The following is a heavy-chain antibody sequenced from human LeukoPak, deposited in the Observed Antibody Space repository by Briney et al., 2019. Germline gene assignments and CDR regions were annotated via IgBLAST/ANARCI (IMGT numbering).Heavy chain of an antibody. J-gene: IGHJ6*03. Sequence: GGTLRLSCAASGFTFSSYGMSWVRQTPGKGLEWVSAISGSGGSTFYADSVKGRFTISRDNSNNTVFLQMNSLRAEDTAVYYCASLAACSGGSCYFDGGYYYYYYMDVWGKGTTVTVSS. CDR2: ISGSGGST. V-gene: IGHV3-23*01. CDR1: GFTFSSYG. CDR3: ASLAACSGGSCYFDGGYYYYYYMDV. D-gene: IGHD2-15*01.